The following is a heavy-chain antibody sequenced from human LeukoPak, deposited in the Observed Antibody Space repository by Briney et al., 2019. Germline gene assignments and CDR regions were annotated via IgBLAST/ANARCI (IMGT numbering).Heavy chain of an antibody. Sequence: GGSLRLSCAASGFTFSSYWMSWVRQAPGKGLEWVANIRPDGSEEYYVDSLKGRFTISRDNAKNSLYLQVNSLRAEDTAVYSCARFGITGTLDVWGKGTTVTVSS. J-gene: IGHJ6*04. CDR2: IRPDGSEE. CDR1: GFTFSSYW. V-gene: IGHV3-7*01. CDR3: ARFGITGTLDV. D-gene: IGHD1/OR15-1a*01.